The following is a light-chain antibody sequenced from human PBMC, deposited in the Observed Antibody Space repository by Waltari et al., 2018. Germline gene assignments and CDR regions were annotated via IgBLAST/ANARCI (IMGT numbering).Light chain of an antibody. Sequence: QSALTQPASMSGSPGHSVTISCTGTSDYVGGYNLVSWYQQHPGKAPKLIIFEVTKRPSGVSNRFSGSRSGNTASLTLSGLQPEDEAAYYCCSYAGTDSWVFGGGTKVTVL. CDR2: EVT. CDR3: CSYAGTDSWV. CDR1: SDYVGGYNL. V-gene: IGLV2-23*02. J-gene: IGLJ3*02.